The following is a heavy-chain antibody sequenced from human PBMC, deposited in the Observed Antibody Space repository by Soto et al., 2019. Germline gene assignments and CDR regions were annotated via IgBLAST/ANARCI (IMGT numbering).Heavy chain of an antibody. CDR1: GGTFSSYT. CDR3: ARTSPSDYSLNY. Sequence: QVQLVQSGAEVKKPGSSVKVSCKASGGTFSSYTISWVRQAPGQGLEWMGRIIPILGIANYAQKFQGRVTITEDKSTSTAYMELSSLRSEDTAVYYCARTSPSDYSLNYWGQGTLVTVSS. J-gene: IGHJ4*02. CDR2: IIPILGIA. V-gene: IGHV1-69*02. D-gene: IGHD4-4*01.